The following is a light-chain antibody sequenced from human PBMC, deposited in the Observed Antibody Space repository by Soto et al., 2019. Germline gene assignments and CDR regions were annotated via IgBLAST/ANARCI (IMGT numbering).Light chain of an antibody. CDR3: QQYNNWWT. CDR1: ETVNSN. Sequence: EIVMTQSPATLSVSPGERATLSCRASETVNSNLAWYQQKPGQAPRLLIYTVSTRATGIPARFSGSGSGTEFTLTISSLQSEDFAVYYCQQYNNWWTFGQGTKVDIK. V-gene: IGKV3-15*01. CDR2: TVS. J-gene: IGKJ1*01.